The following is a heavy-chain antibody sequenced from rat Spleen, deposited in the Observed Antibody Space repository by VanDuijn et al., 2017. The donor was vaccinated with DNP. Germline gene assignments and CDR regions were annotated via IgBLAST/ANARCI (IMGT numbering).Heavy chain of an antibody. CDR1: GFTFRDYN. Sequence: EVQLVESGGDLVQPGRSLKVSCEVSGFTFRDYNMAWVRQAPKKGLEWVTTILYDGSNTYYRDSVKGRFIISRDNARGTLYLQMDSLRSEDTATYYCPRLGERLFDFWGQGVMVTVSS. J-gene: IGHJ2*01. CDR2: ILYDGSNT. V-gene: IGHV5-7*01. CDR3: PRLGERLFDF. D-gene: IGHD5-1*01.